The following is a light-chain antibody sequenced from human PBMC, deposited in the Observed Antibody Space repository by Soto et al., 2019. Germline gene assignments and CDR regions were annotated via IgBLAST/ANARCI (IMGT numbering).Light chain of an antibody. CDR1: QSISSW. Sequence: DIQMTQSPSTLSASVGDRVTITCRASQSISSWLAWYQQKLGRAPRLLIYDASSLESGVPSRFSGNGYGTEFTLTISRLQPDDFATYYCQKYNTYSSLTFGGGTKVDIK. V-gene: IGKV1-5*01. CDR3: QKYNTYSSLT. J-gene: IGKJ4*01. CDR2: DAS.